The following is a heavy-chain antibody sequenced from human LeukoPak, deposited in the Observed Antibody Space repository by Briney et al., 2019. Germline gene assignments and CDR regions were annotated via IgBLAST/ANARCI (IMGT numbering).Heavy chain of an antibody. CDR2: VRSKANSYAT. Sequence: GGSLRLSCAASGFTFSGSAMHWVRQASGKGLEWVGRVRSKANSYATAYAASVKGRFTISRDDSKNTAYLRMNSLKTEDTAVYYCTRYSNWNYGYWYFDLWGRGTLVTVSS. CDR3: TRYSNWNYGYWYFDL. V-gene: IGHV3-73*01. J-gene: IGHJ2*01. CDR1: GFTFSGSA. D-gene: IGHD1-7*01.